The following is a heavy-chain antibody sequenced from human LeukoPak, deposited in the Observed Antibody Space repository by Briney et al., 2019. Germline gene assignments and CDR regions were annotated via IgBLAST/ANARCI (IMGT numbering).Heavy chain of an antibody. V-gene: IGHV3-23*01. J-gene: IGHJ4*02. Sequence: GGSLRLSCAASGFMLSSTWMHWVRQAPGKGLEWVSTISGGGGSTYCADSVKGRFTISRDNSKNTLYLQVNSLRAEDTAVYYCAKGGKWDVTPFDYWGQGTLVTVSS. D-gene: IGHD1-26*01. CDR2: ISGGGGST. CDR3: AKGGKWDVTPFDY. CDR1: GFMLSSTW.